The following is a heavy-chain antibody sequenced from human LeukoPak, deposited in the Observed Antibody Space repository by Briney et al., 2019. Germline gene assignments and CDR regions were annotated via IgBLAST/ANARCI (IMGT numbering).Heavy chain of an antibody. CDR1: GYTFTSYA. V-gene: IGHV1-18*01. CDR3: ARGAIARYYYYGMDV. CDR2: ISAYNGNT. Sequence: ASVKVYCKASGYTFTSYAISWVRQAPGQGLEWMGWISAYNGNTNYAQKLQGRVTMTTDTSTSTAYMELRSLRSDDTAVYYCARGAIARYYYYGMDVWGQGTTVTVSS. J-gene: IGHJ6*02. D-gene: IGHD3-16*01.